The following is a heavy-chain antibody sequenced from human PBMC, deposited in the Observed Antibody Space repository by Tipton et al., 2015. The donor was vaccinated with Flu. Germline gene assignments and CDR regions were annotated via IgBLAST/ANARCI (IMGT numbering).Heavy chain of an antibody. V-gene: IGHV1-69*08. Sequence: QLVQSGAEVKKPGPSVNVSCKASGSTFRSYSINWVRQAPGQGLEWMGRIIPILGTANYAQKFQGRVTITADKSTSTAYMELSSLTSEDTAVYYCASIPFLQQLPDYWGQGTLVTVSS. CDR3: ASIPFLQQLPDY. CDR2: IIPILGTA. CDR1: GSTFRSYS. J-gene: IGHJ4*02. D-gene: IGHD6-13*01.